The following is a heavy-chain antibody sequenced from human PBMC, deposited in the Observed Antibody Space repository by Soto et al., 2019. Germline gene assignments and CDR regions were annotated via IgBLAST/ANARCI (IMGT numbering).Heavy chain of an antibody. CDR2: ISAYNGDT. J-gene: IGHJ5*02. CDR3: ARDSLGTETPAWLDP. Sequence: QVQLVQSGAEVKKPGASVKVSCKASGYTFTNYGISWVRQAPGQGLEWMGWISAYNGDTNYAQQVQGRVTMTTDTSASTAYMELRSLRSDDTAMYYCARDSLGTETPAWLDPWGQGTLVTVSS. V-gene: IGHV1-18*04. CDR1: GYTFTNYG. D-gene: IGHD4-4*01.